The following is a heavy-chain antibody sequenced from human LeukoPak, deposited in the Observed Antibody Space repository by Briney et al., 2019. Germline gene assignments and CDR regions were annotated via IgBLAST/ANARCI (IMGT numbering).Heavy chain of an antibody. CDR1: GFTFSSYW. J-gene: IGHJ3*02. CDR3: ARDIGSSWSLDAFDI. V-gene: IGHV3-7*01. D-gene: IGHD6-13*01. Sequence: GGSLRLSCAASGFTFSSYWMSWVRQAPGKGLEWVANIKQDGSEKYYVDSVKGRLTISRDNAKNSLYLQMNSLRAEDTAVYYCARDIGSSWSLDAFDIWGQGTMVTVSS. CDR2: IKQDGSEK.